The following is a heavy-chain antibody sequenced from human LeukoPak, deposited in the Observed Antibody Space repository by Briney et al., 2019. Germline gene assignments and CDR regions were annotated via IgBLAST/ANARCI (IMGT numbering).Heavy chain of an antibody. D-gene: IGHD6-13*01. V-gene: IGHV3-23*01. CDR3: ASKSQAAAGYVFDY. J-gene: IGHJ4*02. CDR2: ISRSGGST. CDR1: GFTFSSYA. Sequence: PGGSLRLSCAASGFTFSSYAMSWVRQAPGKGLEWVSAISRSGGSTYYADSVKGRFTISRDNSKNTLYLQMNTLRAEDTAVYYCASKSQAAAGYVFDYWGQGTLVTVSS.